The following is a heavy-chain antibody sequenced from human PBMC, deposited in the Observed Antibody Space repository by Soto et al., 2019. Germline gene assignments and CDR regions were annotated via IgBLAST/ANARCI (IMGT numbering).Heavy chain of an antibody. CDR3: AKALQYSSSRDYFYYGMDV. D-gene: IGHD6-6*01. V-gene: IGHV3-23*01. J-gene: IGHJ6*02. Sequence: GSLRLSGAASVFTCSNYSMSWVRQGPGKGLEWVSGMNSGGRSYYADSVKGRFTISRDTSKNMLYLQMNSLRADDTAVFYCAKALQYSSSRDYFYYGMDVWGQGTTVTVSS. CDR1: VFTCSNYS. CDR2: MNSGGRS.